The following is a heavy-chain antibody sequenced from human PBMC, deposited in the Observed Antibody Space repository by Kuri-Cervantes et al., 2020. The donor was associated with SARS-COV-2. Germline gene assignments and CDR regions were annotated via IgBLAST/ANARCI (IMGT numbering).Heavy chain of an antibody. CDR1: GGSISSYY. CDR2: IYYSGST. V-gene: IGHV4-39*07. D-gene: IGHD3-3*01. Sequence: SETLSLTCTVSGGSISSYYWSWIRQPPGKGLEWIGSIYYSGSTYYNPSLKSRVTISVDTSKNQFSLKLSSVTAADTAVYYCARKGLWSGYLNWGQGTLVTVSS. J-gene: IGHJ4*02. CDR3: ARKGLWSGYLN.